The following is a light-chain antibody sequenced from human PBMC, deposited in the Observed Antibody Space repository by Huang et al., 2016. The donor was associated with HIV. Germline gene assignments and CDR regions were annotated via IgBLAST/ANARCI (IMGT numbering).Light chain of an antibody. CDR2: AAS. Sequence: VMMSQSPATLAASPGERVTLSCGASQSVNTNLAWYQQKPGQPPRLLIYAASTRATGVPARFAGSGSRTEFTLTIDSLQSDDFAVYYCQQYNKWPPEYTFGQGTRLEIK. CDR1: QSVNTN. CDR3: QQYNKWPPEYT. J-gene: IGKJ2*01. V-gene: IGKV3-15*01.